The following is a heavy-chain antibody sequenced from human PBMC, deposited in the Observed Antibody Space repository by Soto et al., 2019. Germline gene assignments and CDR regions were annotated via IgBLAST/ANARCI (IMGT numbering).Heavy chain of an antibody. Sequence: QVQLVQSGTEVKKTGSSVKVSCKASGGIFNNEGFTWVRQAPGQGLEWMGGIIPMFGTTNYARQFQGRLTITAAASTTPAYMELSRLGSEDPALYYRAREVRLEETATITNHWFAPWGQGNLVTVSS. V-gene: IGHV1-69*01. CDR2: IIPMFGTT. CDR1: GGIFNNEG. CDR3: AREVRLEETATITNHWFAP. J-gene: IGHJ5*02. D-gene: IGHD3-3*01.